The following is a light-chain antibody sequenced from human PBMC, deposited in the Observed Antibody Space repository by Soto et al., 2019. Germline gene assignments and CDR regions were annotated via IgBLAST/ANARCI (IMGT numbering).Light chain of an antibody. CDR2: AAS. CDR1: QDIGNY. V-gene: IGKV1-27*01. CDR3: QKYSSALWT. Sequence: DIQMTQSPSSLSASVGDRVTITCRATQDIGNYLTWYQQKPGEVPKLLIYAASTLQPGVPSRFSGSGSGTDFTLTISSLQPEDVATYYCQKYSSALWTFGQGTKVEIK. J-gene: IGKJ1*01.